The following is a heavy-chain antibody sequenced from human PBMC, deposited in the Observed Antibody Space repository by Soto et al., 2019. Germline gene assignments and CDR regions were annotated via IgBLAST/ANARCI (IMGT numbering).Heavy chain of an antibody. D-gene: IGHD3-22*01. J-gene: IGHJ3*02. V-gene: IGHV1-69*06. Sequence: SVKVSCKASGGTFSSYAISWVLQAPGQGLEWMGGIIPIFGTANYAQKFQGRVTITADKSTSTAYMELSSLRSEDTAVYYCARAQNYYDSSGYYIGLDAFDIWGQGTMVTVSS. CDR1: GGTFSSYA. CDR3: ARAQNYYDSSGYYIGLDAFDI. CDR2: IIPIFGTA.